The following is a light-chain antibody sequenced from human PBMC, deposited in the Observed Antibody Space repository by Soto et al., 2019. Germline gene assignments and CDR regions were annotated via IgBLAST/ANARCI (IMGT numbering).Light chain of an antibody. Sequence: QSVLTQSSSASASLGSSVKLTCTLRRGHSSYIIAWHQQQAGKAPRYLMKVEGSGSYNKGSGVPDRFSGSSSGADRYLTISNLQFEDEADYYCETWDSNTRVFGGGTKVTVL. CDR1: RGHSSYI. CDR3: ETWDSNTRV. J-gene: IGLJ3*02. V-gene: IGLV4-60*02. CDR2: VEGSGSY.